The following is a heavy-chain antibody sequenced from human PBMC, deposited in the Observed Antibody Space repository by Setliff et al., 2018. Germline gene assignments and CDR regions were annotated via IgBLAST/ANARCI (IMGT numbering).Heavy chain of an antibody. Sequence: AGGSLRLSCAASGFTFSSYRMHWVRQAPGKGLEWVAVIWDDGGNKYHADSVKGRFTISRDNSKNTLYLQMSSLGAEDTAVYYCARTCSGSGCYAGLESWGQGTPVTVSS. V-gene: IGHV3-33*08. CDR2: IWDDGGNK. CDR1: GFTFSSYR. J-gene: IGHJ4*02. CDR3: ARTCSGSGCYAGLES. D-gene: IGHD2-15*01.